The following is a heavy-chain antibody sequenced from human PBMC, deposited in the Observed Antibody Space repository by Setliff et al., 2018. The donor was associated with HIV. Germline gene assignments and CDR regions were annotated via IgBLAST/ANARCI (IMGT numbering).Heavy chain of an antibody. CDR1: GFTFSGST. V-gene: IGHV3-73*01. Sequence: GGSLRLSCAASGFTFSGSTIHWVRQASGKGLEWVGRIGSKANSYATAYAASVKGRFTTSREDSKNTAYLQMNSLKTEDTAVYYCARTRYCISTSCYEAFEYWGQGTLVTVSS. D-gene: IGHD2-2*01. CDR3: ARTRYCISTSCYEAFEY. CDR2: IGSKANSYAT. J-gene: IGHJ4*02.